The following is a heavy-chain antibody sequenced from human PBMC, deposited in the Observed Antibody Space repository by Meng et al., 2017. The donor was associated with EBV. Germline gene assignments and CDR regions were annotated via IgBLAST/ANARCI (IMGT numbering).Heavy chain of an antibody. J-gene: IGHJ4*02. CDR2: LIPMVGAP. CDR3: ASESGRGFTPDY. CDR1: GGTFRSDA. V-gene: IGHV1-69*01. Sequence: QVELLQSGAEGKKPGSSVKVSCRTSGGTFRSDAVSWARQAPGQGLEWMGGLIPMVGAPHYAQKFQGRVTIIADESTSTHSMELNSLRSEDTAMYYCASESGRGFTPDYWGQGTLVTVSS. D-gene: IGHD3-10*01.